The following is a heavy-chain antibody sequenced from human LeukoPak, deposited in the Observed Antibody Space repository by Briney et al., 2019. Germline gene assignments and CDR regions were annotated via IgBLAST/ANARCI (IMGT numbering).Heavy chain of an antibody. V-gene: IGHV3-23*01. CDR2: MSRGGDSS. D-gene: IGHD3-10*01. J-gene: IGHJ4*02. CDR1: GFTFSSYA. Sequence: HPGGSLRLSCVASGFTFSSYAMSWVRQAPGKGLQWVSGMSRGGDSSYYADSVKGRFTISRDNSRNTLYLQMNSLRAEDTAIYYCAKEVYGSGPYYLDYWGQGTLVTVSS. CDR3: AKEVYGSGPYYLDY.